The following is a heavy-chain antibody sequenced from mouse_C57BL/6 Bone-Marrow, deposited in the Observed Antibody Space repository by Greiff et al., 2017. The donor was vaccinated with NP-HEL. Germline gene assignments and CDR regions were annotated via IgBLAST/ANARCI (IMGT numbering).Heavy chain of an antibody. CDR2: ISYDGSN. CDR1: GYSITSGYY. V-gene: IGHV3-6*01. D-gene: IGHD3-2*02. J-gene: IGHJ4*01. CDR3: ASYPQAPYAMDY. Sequence: EVKLLESGPGLVKPSQSLSLTCSVTGYSITSGYYWNWIRQFPGNKLEWMGYISYDGSNNYNPSLKNRISITRDTSKNQFFLKLNSVTTEDTATYYCASYPQAPYAMDYWGQGTSVTVSS.